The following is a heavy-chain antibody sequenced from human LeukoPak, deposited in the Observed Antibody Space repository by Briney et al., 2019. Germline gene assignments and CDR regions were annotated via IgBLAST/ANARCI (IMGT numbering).Heavy chain of an antibody. J-gene: IGHJ5*02. CDR1: GYTFTGYY. V-gene: IGHV1-2*02. CDR3: ARDMAHVIVVVVAATGGFDP. CDR2: INPNSGGT. Sequence: ASVKVSCKASGYTFTGYYMHWVRQAPGQGLEWMGWINPNSGGTNYAQKFQGRVTMTTDTSTSTAYMELRSLRSDDTAVYYCARDMAHVIVVVVAATGGFDPWGQGTLVTVSS. D-gene: IGHD2-15*01.